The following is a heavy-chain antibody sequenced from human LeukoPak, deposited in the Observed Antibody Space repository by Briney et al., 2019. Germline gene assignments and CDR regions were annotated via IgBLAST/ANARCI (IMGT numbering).Heavy chain of an antibody. CDR3: AKIASWDNYYFDY. CDR1: GFTFSSYG. CDR2: IRYDGINK. D-gene: IGHD1/OR15-1a*01. J-gene: IGHJ4*02. Sequence: PGGSLRLSCAASGFTFSSYGMHWVRQAPGKGLEWVAFIRYDGINKYYADSVKGRFTISRDNSKNTLYLQMNSLRAEDTAVYYCAKIASWDNYYFDYWGQGTLVTVSS. V-gene: IGHV3-30*02.